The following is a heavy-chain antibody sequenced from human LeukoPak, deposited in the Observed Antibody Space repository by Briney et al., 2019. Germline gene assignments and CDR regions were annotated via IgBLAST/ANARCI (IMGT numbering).Heavy chain of an antibody. CDR3: AKVMARGITSTPDY. CDR1: GFSFSSHG. J-gene: IGHJ4*02. Sequence: GGSLRLSCATSGFSFSSHGIHWVRQAPGKGLEWLAFIRYDGNNEYYADSVKGRFTISRDNSKNTLYLQMNSLKPEDTAVYYCAKVMARGITSTPDYWGQGTLVTVSS. V-gene: IGHV3-30*02. CDR2: IRYDGNNE. D-gene: IGHD3-10*01.